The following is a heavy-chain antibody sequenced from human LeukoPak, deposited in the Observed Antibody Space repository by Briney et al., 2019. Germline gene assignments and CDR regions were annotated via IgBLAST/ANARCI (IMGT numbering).Heavy chain of an antibody. CDR2: IYYSGST. V-gene: IGHV4-39*02. CDR1: GGSISSSSYY. CDR3: AREGNWFDP. J-gene: IGHJ5*02. Sequence: SETLSPTCTVSGGSISSSSYYWGWIRQPPGKGLEWIGSIYYSGSTYYNPSLKSRVTISVDTSKNQFSLKLSSVTAADTAVYYCAREGNWFDPWGQGTLVIVSA.